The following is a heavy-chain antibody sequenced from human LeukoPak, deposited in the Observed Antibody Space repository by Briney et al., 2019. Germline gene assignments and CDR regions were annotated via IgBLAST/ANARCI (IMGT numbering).Heavy chain of an antibody. CDR3: AASQGPNWFDP. CDR1: GFTFSSYW. J-gene: IGHJ5*02. CDR2: IKSDGSST. Sequence: GGSLRLSCAASGFTFSSYWMHWVRQAPGKGLVWVSRIKSDGSSTNYADSVKGRSTISRDNAKNTLSLQMNSLRAEDTAVYYCAASQGPNWFDPWGQGTLVTVSS. V-gene: IGHV3-74*01.